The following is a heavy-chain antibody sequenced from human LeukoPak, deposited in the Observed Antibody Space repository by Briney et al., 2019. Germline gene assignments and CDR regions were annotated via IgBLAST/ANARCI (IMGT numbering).Heavy chain of an antibody. J-gene: IGHJ4*02. Sequence: GGSLRLSCAGSGFSFRSYEMNWVRQAPGKGLEWISFISNSGTTIYYADSVKGRFTISRDNAKNSLYLQMNSLRDEDVAVYYCARDIGFDAEYWGQGTLVTVSS. CDR2: ISNSGTTI. D-gene: IGHD2/OR15-2a*01. CDR1: GFSFRSYE. CDR3: ARDIGFDAEY. V-gene: IGHV3-48*03.